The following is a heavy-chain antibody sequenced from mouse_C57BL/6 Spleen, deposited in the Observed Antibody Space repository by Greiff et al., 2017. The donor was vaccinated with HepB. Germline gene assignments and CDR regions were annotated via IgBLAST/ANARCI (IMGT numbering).Heavy chain of an antibody. Sequence: QVQLQQSGAELVRPGASVTLSCKASGYTFTDYDMHWVKQTPLHGLEWIGAIDPETGGTAYNQIVKGKAILTADKSSITTYMELRSLTSEDTAVYYCARPQDYVCYYFDYWGQGTTLTVSS. D-gene: IGHD1-1*01. V-gene: IGHV1-15*01. J-gene: IGHJ2*01. CDR1: GYTFTDYD. CDR2: IDPETGGT. CDR3: ARPQDYVCYYFDY.